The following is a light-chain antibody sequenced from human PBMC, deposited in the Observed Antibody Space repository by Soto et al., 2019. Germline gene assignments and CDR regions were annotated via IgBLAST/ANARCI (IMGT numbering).Light chain of an antibody. Sequence: EVVMTQWPGTLSLSPGERATLSCRASQSVSNNYLAWYQQKPGQAPRLLIYGASNRATGIPDRFSGSGSGTDFTLTISRLEPEDFAVYYCQQYNDWPRRLTFGGGSREDI. CDR1: QSVSNNY. V-gene: IGKV3-20*01. CDR3: QQYNDWPRRLT. CDR2: GAS. J-gene: IGKJ4*01.